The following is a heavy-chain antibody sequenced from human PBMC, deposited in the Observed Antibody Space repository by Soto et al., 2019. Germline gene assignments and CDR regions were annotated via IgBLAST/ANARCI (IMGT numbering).Heavy chain of an antibody. D-gene: IGHD3-10*01. V-gene: IGHV4-59*01. CDR3: ARGYYGSFDWFDP. CDR1: GGSISSYY. J-gene: IGHJ5*02. CDR2: IYYSGST. Sequence: SETLSLTCTVSGGSISSYYWSWIRQPPGKRLEWIGYIYYSGSTNYNPSLKSRVAISVDTSKNQFSLKLSSVTAADTAEYYCARGYYGSFDWFDPWGQGTLVTVS.